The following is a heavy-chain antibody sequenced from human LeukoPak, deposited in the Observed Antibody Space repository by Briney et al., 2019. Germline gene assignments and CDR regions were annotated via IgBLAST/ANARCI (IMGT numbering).Heavy chain of an antibody. V-gene: IGHV3-23*01. CDR1: GFTFSSYA. CDR3: AKVETAAAATLRGFDY. CDR2: IGGSGGST. D-gene: IGHD6-13*01. Sequence: GGSLRLSYAASGFTFSSYAMSWVRQAPGKRLEWVSSIGGSGGSTYYADSVKGRFTISRDNSKNTLYLQMNSLRAEDTAVYYCAKVETAAAATLRGFDYWGQGTLVTVSS. J-gene: IGHJ4*02.